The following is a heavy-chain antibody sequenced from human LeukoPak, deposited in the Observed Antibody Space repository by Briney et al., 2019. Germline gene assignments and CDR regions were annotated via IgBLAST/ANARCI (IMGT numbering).Heavy chain of an antibody. Sequence: GASVKVSCKASGYTFTGYYMHWVRQAPGQGLEWMGWINPNSGGTNYAQKFQGRVTMTRDTSISTAYMELSRLRSDDTAVYYCAKIMAWYSYGSDDTFDIWGQGTMVTVSS. V-gene: IGHV1-2*02. CDR2: INPNSGGT. CDR3: AKIMAWYSYGSDDTFDI. D-gene: IGHD5-18*01. CDR1: GYTFTGYY. J-gene: IGHJ3*02.